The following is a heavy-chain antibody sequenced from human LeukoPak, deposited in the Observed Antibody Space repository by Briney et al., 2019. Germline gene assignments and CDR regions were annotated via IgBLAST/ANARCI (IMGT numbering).Heavy chain of an antibody. J-gene: IGHJ6*03. V-gene: IGHV4-39*07. D-gene: IGHD1-26*01. Sequence: SETLSLTCTVSGGSISSSSYYWGWIRQPPGKGLEWIGSIYYSGSTYYNPSLKSRVTISVDTSKNQFSLKLSSVTAADTAVYYCATYSGSYYENYYYYYMDVWGKGTTVTVSS. CDR3: ATYSGSYYENYYYYYMDV. CDR1: GGSISSSSYY. CDR2: IYYSGST.